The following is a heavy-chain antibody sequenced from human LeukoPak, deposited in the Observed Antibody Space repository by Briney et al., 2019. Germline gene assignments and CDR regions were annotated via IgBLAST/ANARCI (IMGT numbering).Heavy chain of an antibody. D-gene: IGHD6-13*01. J-gene: IGHJ5*02. Sequence: GWSLRLSCAASGFTFSSYSMNWVRQAPGKGLEWVSSISSSSSYIYYADSVKGRFTISRDNAKNSPYLQMNSLRAEDTAVYYCARGGEIAAAGTCWFDPWGQGTLVTVSS. CDR1: GFTFSSYS. CDR2: ISSSSSYI. CDR3: ARGGEIAAAGTCWFDP. V-gene: IGHV3-21*01.